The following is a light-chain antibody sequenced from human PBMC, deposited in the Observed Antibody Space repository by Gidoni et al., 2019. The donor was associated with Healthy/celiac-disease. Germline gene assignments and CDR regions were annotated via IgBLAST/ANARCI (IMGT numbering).Light chain of an antibody. J-gene: IGKJ3*01. CDR3: QQYGSSPFT. Sequence: VLTQSPGTLSLSPGERATLSCRASQSVSSSYLAWYQQKPGQAPRLLIYGASSRATGIPDRFSGSGSGTDFTLTISRLEPEDFAVYYCQQYGSSPFTFGPGTKVDIK. CDR1: QSVSSSY. CDR2: GAS. V-gene: IGKV3-20*01.